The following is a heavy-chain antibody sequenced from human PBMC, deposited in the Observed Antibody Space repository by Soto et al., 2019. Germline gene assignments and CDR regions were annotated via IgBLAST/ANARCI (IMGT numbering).Heavy chain of an antibody. CDR3: ARGHYGCNRAFEY. Sequence: SETLSLTCNVSGGSISSYYWRWIRQPAGKGLEWIGRVYTGGRTNSTPSLKSRVAPKVNTSKNKFSLRLSSVTAAKTAVYSCARGHYGCNRAFEYWGQGNLGTVSS. CDR1: GGSISSYY. D-gene: IGHD4-17*01. J-gene: IGHJ4*02. CDR2: VYTGGRT. V-gene: IGHV4-4*07.